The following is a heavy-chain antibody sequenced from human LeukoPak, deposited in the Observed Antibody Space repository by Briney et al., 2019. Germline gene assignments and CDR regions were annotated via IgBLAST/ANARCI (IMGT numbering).Heavy chain of an antibody. D-gene: IGHD7-27*01. CDR3: AKVLTGSQDY. CDR2: IGGGGENT. Sequence: GSLRPSCAASGFTFSSYAMSWVRQAPGKGLEWLSTIGGGGENTYYADSVRGRFTISRDNSKNTVYLQMKSLRAEDTAVYFCAKVLTGSQDYWGQGTLVTVSS. CDR1: GFTFSSYA. J-gene: IGHJ4*02. V-gene: IGHV3-23*01.